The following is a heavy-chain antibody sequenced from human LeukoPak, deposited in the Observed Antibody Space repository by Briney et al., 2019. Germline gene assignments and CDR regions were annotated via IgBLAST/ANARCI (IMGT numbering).Heavy chain of an antibody. D-gene: IGHD7-27*01. CDR3: ADPGAQADF. Sequence: PGGSLRLSCAASGFTFSSYEMNWVRQAPGKGLEWVSYISSSGSTIYYADSVKGRFTISRDNAKNSLYLQMNSLRVDDTAVYYCADPGAQADFWGLGTLVTVSS. V-gene: IGHV3-48*03. CDR2: ISSSGSTI. CDR1: GFTFSSYE. J-gene: IGHJ4*02.